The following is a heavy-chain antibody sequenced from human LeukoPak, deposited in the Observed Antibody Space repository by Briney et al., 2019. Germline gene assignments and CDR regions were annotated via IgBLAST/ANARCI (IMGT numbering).Heavy chain of an antibody. CDR2: INHSGST. CDR3: ARKRGLRCSSTSCYAGSWFDP. Sequence: SETLSLTCTVSGGSISSGGYYWSWIRQPPGKGLEWIGEINHSGSTNYNSSLKSRVTISVDTSKNQFSLKLSSVTAADTAVYYCARKRGLRCSSTSCYAGSWFDPWGQGTLVTVSS. J-gene: IGHJ5*02. V-gene: IGHV4-39*07. CDR1: GGSISSGGYY. D-gene: IGHD2-2*01.